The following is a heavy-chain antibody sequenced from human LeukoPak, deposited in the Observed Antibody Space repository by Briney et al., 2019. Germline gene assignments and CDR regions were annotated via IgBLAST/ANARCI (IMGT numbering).Heavy chain of an antibody. CDR2: ISSSGSTI. V-gene: IGHV3-48*04. Sequence: GGSLRLSCAASGFTFSSYGMHWVRQAPGQGLEWVSYISSSGSTIYYADSVKGRFTISRDNAKNSLYLQMNSLRVEDTAVYYCARKHLAAAGPFDYWGQGTLVTVSS. D-gene: IGHD6-13*01. CDR1: GFTFSSYG. CDR3: ARKHLAAAGPFDY. J-gene: IGHJ4*02.